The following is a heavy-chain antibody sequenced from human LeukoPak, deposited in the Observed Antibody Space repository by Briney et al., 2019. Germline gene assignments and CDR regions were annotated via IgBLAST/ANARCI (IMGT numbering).Heavy chain of an antibody. D-gene: IGHD6-6*01. CDR3: ARLNSIAAPVGY. J-gene: IGHJ4*02. CDR1: GYSFNSYW. Sequence: ESLKISRKGSGYSFNSYWIGWVRQTPGKGLEWMGIIYPGDSDTRYSPSFQRQVTISANKSSSTAYPQWSSLKASDTAMYYCARLNSIAAPVGYWGQGTLVTVSS. CDR2: IYPGDSDT. V-gene: IGHV5-51*01.